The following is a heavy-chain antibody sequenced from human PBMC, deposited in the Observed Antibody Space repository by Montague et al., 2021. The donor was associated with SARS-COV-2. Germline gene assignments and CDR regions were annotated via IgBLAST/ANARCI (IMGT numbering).Heavy chain of an antibody. CDR2: VNQCGTT. V-gene: IGHV4-34*01. D-gene: IGHD2-15*01. CDR1: GGSFSNYY. Sequence: SETLSLTCAISGGSFSNYYWCWICLPQGTGLGWIGEVNQCGTTIYNSYVKSEVPLTEDPSKNQFYLRLNSVTAADTAVYYCARGRRPVVARGAGPAGRAFDIWGQGTMVTVSS. J-gene: IGHJ3*02. CDR3: ARGRRPVVARGAGPAGRAFDI.